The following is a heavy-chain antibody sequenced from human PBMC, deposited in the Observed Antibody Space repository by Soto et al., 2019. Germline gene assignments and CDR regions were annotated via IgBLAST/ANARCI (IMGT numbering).Heavy chain of an antibody. CDR2: IDAGSGKT. CDR1: GYTFTSYA. CDR3: ASGKVAPAAYGSSYYYYYGIDV. Sequence: ASVKVSSKASGYTFTSYAMHCVRQAPGQRVEWVGGIDAGSGKTKYSHKFQGRVSITRDTSASTAYMELRSLRSEDTAVYYCASGKVAPAAYGSSYYYYYGIDVWGQGTTVTVSS. V-gene: IGHV1-3*01. D-gene: IGHD2-2*01. J-gene: IGHJ6*02.